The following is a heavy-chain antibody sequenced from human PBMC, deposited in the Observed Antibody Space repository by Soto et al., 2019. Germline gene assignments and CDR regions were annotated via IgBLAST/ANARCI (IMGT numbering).Heavy chain of an antibody. Sequence: PGGSLRLSCAASGFAVSSYAIHWVRQAPCKGLEWVAAMSFDGNSKYFADSVKGRFKISRDTSKNTWSLEMESLGVEDSALYHCTRGRSMIANDDFEYWGQGTQVTVCS. V-gene: IGHV3-30-3*01. D-gene: IGHD2-21*01. CDR3: TRGRSMIANDDFEY. CDR2: MSFDGNSK. J-gene: IGHJ4*02. CDR1: GFAVSSYA.